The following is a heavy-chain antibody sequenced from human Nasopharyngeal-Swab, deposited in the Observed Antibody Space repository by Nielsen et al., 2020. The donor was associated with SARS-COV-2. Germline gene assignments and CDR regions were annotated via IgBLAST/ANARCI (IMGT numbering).Heavy chain of an antibody. V-gene: IGHV4-38-2*02. J-gene: IGHJ4*02. CDR2: IYHSGST. Sequence: WIRQPPGKGLEWIGSIYHSGSTYYNPSLKSRVTISVDTSKNQFSLKLSPVTAADTAVYYCARDIVVVPAALSQYYFDYWGQGTLVTVSS. D-gene: IGHD2-2*01. CDR3: ARDIVVVPAALSQYYFDY.